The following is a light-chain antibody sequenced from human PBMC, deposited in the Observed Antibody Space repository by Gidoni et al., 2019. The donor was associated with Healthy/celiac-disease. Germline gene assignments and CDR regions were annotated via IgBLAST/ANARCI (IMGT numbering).Light chain of an antibody. CDR2: AAS. Sequence: DIQMTQSPSSLSASVGDRVTITCRASQSISSYLNWYQQKPGKAPKLLIYAASSLQSGVPSRFSGSGSGTDFTLTISSMQPEDCATYYCQQSYSTVLTFGGGTKVEIK. CDR1: QSISSY. V-gene: IGKV1-39*01. CDR3: QQSYSTVLT. J-gene: IGKJ4*01.